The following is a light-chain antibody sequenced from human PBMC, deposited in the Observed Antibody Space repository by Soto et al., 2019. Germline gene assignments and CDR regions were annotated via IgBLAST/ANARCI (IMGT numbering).Light chain of an antibody. J-gene: IGKJ1*01. CDR1: QGIGDT. V-gene: IGKV3-15*01. Sequence: EVVMTQSPATLSVSPGEGVTLSCRASQGIGDTLAWYQHKPGQAPRLLIYGASTRATGIPARFSGSGSGTEFTLTISSLQSEDFAVYYCQQFNNWPQTFGQGTKVDI. CDR2: GAS. CDR3: QQFNNWPQT.